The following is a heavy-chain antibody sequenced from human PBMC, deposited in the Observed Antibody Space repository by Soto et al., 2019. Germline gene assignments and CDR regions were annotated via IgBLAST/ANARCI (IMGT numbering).Heavy chain of an antibody. CDR2: IFHTGNT. J-gene: IGHJ1*01. V-gene: IGHV4-31*03. D-gene: IGHD7-27*01. CDR3: ARDLGKLITTAL. CDR1: GGSIRRGGYN. Sequence: QVQLRESGAGLVKPSQTLSLTCTVSGGSIRRGGYNWSWIRQLPGKGLEWIGSIFHTGNTYYNPSLTSRVTISVEASQNQFPPRLSSVPAADTALYYSARDLGKLITTALRGQGVLVIVSA.